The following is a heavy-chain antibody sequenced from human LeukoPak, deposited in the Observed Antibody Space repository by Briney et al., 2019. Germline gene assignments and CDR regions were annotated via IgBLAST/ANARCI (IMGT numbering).Heavy chain of an antibody. Sequence: PSETLSLTCAVYGGSFSGYYWSWIRQPPGKGLEWIGEINHSGSTNYNPSLKSRVTISVDTSKNQSCLKPSSVTAAATAVYYCASWRLAGKQSRKIGVSGVGATRISNAFDIWGQGIMVTVYS. D-gene: IGHD1-26*01. CDR1: GGSFSGYY. CDR2: INHSGST. J-gene: IGHJ3*02. V-gene: IGHV4-34*01. CDR3: ASWRLAGKQSRKIGVSGVGATRISNAFDI.